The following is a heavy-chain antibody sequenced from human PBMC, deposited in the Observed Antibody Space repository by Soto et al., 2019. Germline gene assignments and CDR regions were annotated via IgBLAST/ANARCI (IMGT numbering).Heavy chain of an antibody. V-gene: IGHV4-34*01. J-gene: IGHJ4*02. CDR2: INHSGST. CDR3: ARSYGSSWYMTFDY. CDR1: GETFSGYY. D-gene: IGHD6-13*01. Sequence: PSETLSLTCAVYGETFSGYYWSWIRQPPGKGLEWIGEINHSGSTNYSPSLKSRVTVSVDTSKNQFSLKLSSVTAADTAVYYCARSYGSSWYMTFDYWGQGTLVTVSS.